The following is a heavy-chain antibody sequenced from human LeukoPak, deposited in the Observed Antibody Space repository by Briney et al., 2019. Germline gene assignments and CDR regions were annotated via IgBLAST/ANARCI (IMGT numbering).Heavy chain of an antibody. Sequence: RASVKVSCKASGYTFTSYDMHWVRQATGQGLGWMGWMNANSGNTGYAQKFQGRVTITRNTSISTAYLGLSSLRSESTAVYYCARFIGRLSSLGYWHQGTLVTVSS. J-gene: IGHJ4*02. CDR2: MNANSGNT. CDR3: ARFIGRLSSLGY. CDR1: GYTFTSYD. V-gene: IGHV1-8*03. D-gene: IGHD6-6*01.